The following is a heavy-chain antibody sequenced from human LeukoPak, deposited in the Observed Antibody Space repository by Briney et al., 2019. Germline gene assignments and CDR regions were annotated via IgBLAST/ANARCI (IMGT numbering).Heavy chain of an antibody. CDR3: ARDSSALYGGGYYYYGMDV. V-gene: IGHV4-59*01. CDR1: GGSIRSYY. D-gene: IGHD1-26*01. J-gene: IGHJ6*02. Sequence: SETLSLTCTVSGGSIRSYYWTWIRQPPGKGLEWIGYIYYSGSTNYNPSLKSRVTISVDTSKNQFSLKLSSVTAADTAVYYCARDSSALYGGGYYYYGMDVWGQGITVTVSS. CDR2: IYYSGST.